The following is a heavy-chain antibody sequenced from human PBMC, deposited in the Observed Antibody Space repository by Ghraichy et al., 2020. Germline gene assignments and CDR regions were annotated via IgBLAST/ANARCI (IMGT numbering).Heavy chain of an antibody. Sequence: GGSLRLSCAASGFTFSSYSMNWVRQAPGKGLEWVSSISSSSSYIYYADSVKGRFTISRDNAKNSLYLQMNSLRAEDTAVYYCARATVVVPADGGDAFDIWGQGTMVTVSS. CDR2: ISSSSSYI. CDR3: ARATVVVPADGGDAFDI. CDR1: GFTFSSYS. V-gene: IGHV3-21*01. D-gene: IGHD2-2*01. J-gene: IGHJ3*02.